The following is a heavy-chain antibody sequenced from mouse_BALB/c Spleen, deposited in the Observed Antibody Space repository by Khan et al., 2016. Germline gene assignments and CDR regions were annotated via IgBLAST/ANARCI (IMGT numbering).Heavy chain of an antibody. CDR2: IDPENGDT. CDR3: NAIYYDSDVYFDY. Sequence: VRLQQSGAELVRSGASVKLSCTASVFNIKDYYMHWVKQRPEQGLEWIGWIDPENGDTEYAPKFQGKATMTADTSSNEAYLQFSSLTSEDSAVYYCNAIYYDSDVYFDYWGQGTTLTVST. J-gene: IGHJ2*01. D-gene: IGHD1-1*01. CDR1: VFNIKDYY. V-gene: IGHV14-4*02.